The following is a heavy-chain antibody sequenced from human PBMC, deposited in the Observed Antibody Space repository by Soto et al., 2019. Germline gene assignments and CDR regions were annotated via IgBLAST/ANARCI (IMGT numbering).Heavy chain of an antibody. CDR3: ARGSYSSGWYNWFDP. J-gene: IGHJ5*02. D-gene: IGHD6-19*01. CDR1: GGSVSSGSYY. CDR2: IYYSGST. V-gene: IGHV4-61*01. Sequence: SETLSLTCTVSGGSVSSGSYYWSWIRQPPGKGLEWIGYIYYSGSTNYNPSLKSRVTISVDTSKNQFSLKLSSVTAADTAVYYCARGSYSSGWYNWFDPWGQGTLVTVSS.